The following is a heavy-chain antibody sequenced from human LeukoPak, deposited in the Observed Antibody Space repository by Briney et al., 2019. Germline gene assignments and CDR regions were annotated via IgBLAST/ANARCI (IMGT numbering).Heavy chain of an antibody. CDR1: GYTFTSYD. V-gene: IGHV1-8*01. J-gene: IGHJ4*02. CDR3: ARGAIWSGYWDY. D-gene: IGHD3-3*01. CDR2: MNPNSGNT. Sequence: ASVKVSCKASGYTFTSYDINWVRQATGQGLEWMGWMNPNSGNTGYAQKFQGRVTMTRNTSISTAYMELSSLRSEDTAVYYCARGAIWSGYWDYWGQGTVVTVSS.